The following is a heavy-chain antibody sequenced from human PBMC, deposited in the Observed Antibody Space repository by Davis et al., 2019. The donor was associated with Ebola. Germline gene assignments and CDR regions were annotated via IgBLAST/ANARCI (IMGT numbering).Heavy chain of an antibody. CDR1: GYTFTSYD. J-gene: IGHJ6*02. CDR2: MNPNSGNT. CDR3: ARGGRALLMDV. V-gene: IGHV1-8*01. Sequence: ASVKVSCKASGYTFTSYDINWVRQATGQGLEWMGWMNPNSGNTGYAQKLQGRVTMTTDTSTSTAYMELRSLRSDDTAVYYCARGGRALLMDVWGQGTTVTVSS.